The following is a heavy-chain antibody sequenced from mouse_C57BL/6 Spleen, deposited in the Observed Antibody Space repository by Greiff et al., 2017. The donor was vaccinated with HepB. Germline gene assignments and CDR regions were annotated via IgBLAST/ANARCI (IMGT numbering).Heavy chain of an antibody. CDR3: ARNWEYYYAMDD. Sequence: QVQLQQPGAELVRPGSSVKLSCKASGYTFTSYWMHWVKQRPIQGLEWIGNIDPSDSETHYNQKFKDKATLTVDKSSSTAYMQLSSLTSEDSAVYYCARNWEYYYAMDDWGQGTSVTVSS. CDR1: GYTFTSYW. CDR2: IDPSDSET. J-gene: IGHJ4*01. V-gene: IGHV1-52*01. D-gene: IGHD4-1*01.